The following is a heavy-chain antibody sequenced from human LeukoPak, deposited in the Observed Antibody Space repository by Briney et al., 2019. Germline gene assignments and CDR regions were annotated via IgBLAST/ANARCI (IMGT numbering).Heavy chain of an antibody. D-gene: IGHD6-13*01. V-gene: IGHV3-23*01. CDR3: AKDIGYLDSAAGSFDY. CDR2: ISASGGST. J-gene: IGHJ4*02. CDR1: GFTFSSSA. Sequence: GGSLRLSCAASGFTFSSSAMSWVRQVPGKGLEWVSGISASGGSTYYADSVRGRFTISRDNSKNTLYLQMNSLRAEDTAVYYCAKDIGYLDSAAGSFDYWGQGTLVTVSS.